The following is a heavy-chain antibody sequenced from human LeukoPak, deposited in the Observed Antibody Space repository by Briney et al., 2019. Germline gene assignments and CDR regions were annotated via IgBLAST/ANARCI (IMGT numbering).Heavy chain of an antibody. CDR3: ARAGHSGYTHWFDP. V-gene: IGHV1-69*13. CDR2: IIPIFGTA. D-gene: IGHD5-12*01. Sequence: GASVKVSCKASGYTFTGYYMHWVRQAPGQGLEWMGGIIPIFGTANYAQKFQGRVTITADESTSTAYMELSSLRSEDTAVYYCARAGHSGYTHWFDPWGQGTLVTVSS. J-gene: IGHJ5*02. CDR1: GYTFTGYY.